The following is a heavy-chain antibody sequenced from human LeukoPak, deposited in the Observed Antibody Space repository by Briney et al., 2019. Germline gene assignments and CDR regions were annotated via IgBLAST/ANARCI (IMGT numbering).Heavy chain of an antibody. CDR3: AREDNRGVYDDGFDI. Sequence: GGSLRLSCAASGFTVSNNFMYRVRQAPGKGLEWVSVIHSDGNTLYADSVEGRFTISRDNFKNTVYLQMSSLRAEDTAVYYCAREDNRGVYDDGFDIWGQGTMVTVSS. V-gene: IGHV3-53*01. J-gene: IGHJ3*02. CDR2: IHSDGNT. CDR1: GFTVSNNF. D-gene: IGHD5/OR15-5a*01.